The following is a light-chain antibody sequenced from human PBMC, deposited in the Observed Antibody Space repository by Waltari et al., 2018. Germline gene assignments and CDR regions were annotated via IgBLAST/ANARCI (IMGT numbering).Light chain of an antibody. CDR1: SGHSVYA. Sequence: QLVLTQSPSASASLGVSVKLTCTMSSGHSVYAITSHKQQAGTGTRYLMKVHSEGTHNRGDGIPDRVLGSSSGAERYLIISRLQSEDEADYYCQTWSPDTVLFGGGTKLTVL. CDR2: VHSEGTH. V-gene: IGLV4-69*01. CDR3: QTWSPDTVL. J-gene: IGLJ2*01.